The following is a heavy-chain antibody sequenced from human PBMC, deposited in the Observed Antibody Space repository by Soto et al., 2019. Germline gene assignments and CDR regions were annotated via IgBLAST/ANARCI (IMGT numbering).Heavy chain of an antibody. CDR2: VSSTGTSP. D-gene: IGHD3-22*01. J-gene: IGHJ3*01. Sequence: XGSLRLSCSASGFTFSNYAMSWVRQSPGKGLEWVSGVSSTGTSPYYAGSVQGRFTISRDNSKNMFYLQMKSLRAEDTAIYYCAKARHSGGYYYVEAFDVWAQGTMVTVSS. CDR3: AKARHSGGYYYVEAFDV. CDR1: GFTFSNYA. V-gene: IGHV3-23*01.